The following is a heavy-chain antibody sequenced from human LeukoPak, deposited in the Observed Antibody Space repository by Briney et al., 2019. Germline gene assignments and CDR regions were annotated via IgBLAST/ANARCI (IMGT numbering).Heavy chain of an antibody. J-gene: IGHJ4*02. V-gene: IGHV1-2*02. Sequence: ASVKVSCKASGYTLTAYYIHWVRQAPGQGLEWVGWTNPKTGDTNYAEKFQGRVTMTTDTSISTAYMEVSRLRSDDTAVYLCARDRKRVQQYETSGYFRRNDYWGQGTLVTVSS. CDR3: ARDRKRVQQYETSGYFRRNDY. D-gene: IGHD3-22*01. CDR2: TNPKTGDT. CDR1: GYTLTAYY.